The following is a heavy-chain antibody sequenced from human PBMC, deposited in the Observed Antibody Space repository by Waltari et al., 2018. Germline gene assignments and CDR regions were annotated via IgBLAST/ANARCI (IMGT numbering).Heavy chain of an antibody. Sequence: QVHLQQWGAGLLKPSEPLSLTCAVSGGPFSGYSWAWLRQPPGKGPEWIGEINRGGNINLNPSLKSRVIMSVDTSKNQVFLKLTSVTAADTAVYYCARAEQGGSAVGPDFQHWGQGTLVTVSS. D-gene: IGHD1-26*01. J-gene: IGHJ1*01. CDR1: GGPFSGYS. CDR2: INRGGNI. CDR3: ARAEQGGSAVGPDFQH. V-gene: IGHV4-34*01.